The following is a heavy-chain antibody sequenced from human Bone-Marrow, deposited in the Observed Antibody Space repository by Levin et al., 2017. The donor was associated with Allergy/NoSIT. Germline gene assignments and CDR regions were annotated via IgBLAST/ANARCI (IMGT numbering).Heavy chain of an antibody. CDR1: GLTFSSQW. CDR3: AASILRSST. CDR2: IKQDGSEI. J-gene: IGHJ4*02. D-gene: IGHD6-6*01. Sequence: GGSLRLSCVGSGLTFSSQWMTWVRQAPGKGLEWVANIKQDGSEIYYVDSVKGRFTISRDNAKNSLFLQMNSLRVEDTAVYYCAASILRSSTWGQGTLVTVSS. V-gene: IGHV3-7*01.